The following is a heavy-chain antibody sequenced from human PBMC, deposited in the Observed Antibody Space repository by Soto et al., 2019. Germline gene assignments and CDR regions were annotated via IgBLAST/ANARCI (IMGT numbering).Heavy chain of an antibody. CDR2: ISGSGGTT. D-gene: IGHD6-13*01. CDR3: AKTLLSTSWYGLHDY. J-gene: IGHJ4*02. CDR1: EFTFSSYA. Sequence: EVQLLESGGGLVQPGGSLRLSCAASEFTFSSYAMSWVRQAPNKGLEWVSTISGSGGTTYYADSAKGRFTISRDNSSNTLHLQMNSLRVEDTAVYYCAKTLLSTSWYGLHDYVSQGTLVTVSS. V-gene: IGHV3-23*01.